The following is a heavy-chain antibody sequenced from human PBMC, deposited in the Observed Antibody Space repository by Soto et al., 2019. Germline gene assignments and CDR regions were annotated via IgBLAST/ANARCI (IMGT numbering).Heavy chain of an antibody. J-gene: IGHJ6*03. D-gene: IGHD3-3*01. CDR3: ARGQYDFRSGYINPYYYYYMAV. CDR2: IYSGGST. V-gene: IGHV3-66*01. Sequence: GGSLRLSCAASGFTVSSNYMSWVRQAPGKGLEWVSVIYSGGSTYYADSVRGRFTISRDNSKNTLYLQMNSLRAEDTAVYYCARGQYDFRSGYINPYYYYYMAVWGKGTTVTVSS. CDR1: GFTVSSNY.